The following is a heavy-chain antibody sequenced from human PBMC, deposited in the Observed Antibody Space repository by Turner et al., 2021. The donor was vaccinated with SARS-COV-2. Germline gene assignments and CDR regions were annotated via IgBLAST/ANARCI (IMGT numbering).Heavy chain of an antibody. J-gene: IGHJ4*02. V-gene: IGHV3-30*18. CDR2: KSYDGSNK. D-gene: IGHD1-26*01. CDR3: AKGGYSGSTFDY. Sequence: QVQLVEFGGGAVQPGRSLRLSCAASGFTFSSYGMHWVRQAPGKGLEWVAVKSYDGSNKYYADSVKGRFTISRDNSKKTLYLQMNSLRAEDTAVYYCAKGGYSGSTFDYWGQGTLVTVSS. CDR1: GFTFSSYG.